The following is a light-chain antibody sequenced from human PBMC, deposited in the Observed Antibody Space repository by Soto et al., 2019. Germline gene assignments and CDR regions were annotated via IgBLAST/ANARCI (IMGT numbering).Light chain of an antibody. V-gene: IGKV1-5*03. CDR3: QEFHSYSRT. Sequence: DIRMTQSPSTLSASLGDRVTISCRASRNIDSWLAWYQQRPGGITQLLIYSASNLQNGVPSRFSGSGSGTDFTLTINGLQPDECATYYCQEFHSYSRTFGQGTRVDMK. CDR1: RNIDSW. J-gene: IGKJ1*01. CDR2: SAS.